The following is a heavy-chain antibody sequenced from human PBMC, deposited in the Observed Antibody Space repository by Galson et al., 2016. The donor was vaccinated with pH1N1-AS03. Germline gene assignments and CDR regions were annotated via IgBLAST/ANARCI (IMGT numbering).Heavy chain of an antibody. D-gene: IGHD3-9*01. CDR1: GGSFNNYY. V-gene: IGHV4-34*01. Sequence: SETLSLTCAVYGGSFNNYYWNWIRQFPGKGLEWVGEINHSGSTDYNPSLKSRVTISVDPSKNQISLNLNSVTAADTAIYYCARHVCLTGVECFYGHFDLWGRGTTVTVSS. CDR2: INHSGST. CDR3: ARHVCLTGVECFYGHFDL. J-gene: IGHJ2*01.